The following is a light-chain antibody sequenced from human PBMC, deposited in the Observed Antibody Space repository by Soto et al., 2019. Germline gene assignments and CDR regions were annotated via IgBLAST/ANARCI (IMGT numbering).Light chain of an antibody. CDR3: SSYTSSSTLLV. CDR2: EVS. J-gene: IGLJ1*01. CDR1: SSDVGGYNY. Sequence: QSVLTQPASVSGSPGQSITISCTGTSSDVGGYNYASWYQQHPGKAPKLMIYEVSNRPSGVSNRFSGSKSGNTASLTISGLQAEDEADYYCSSYTSSSTLLVFGTGTKVTVL. V-gene: IGLV2-14*01.